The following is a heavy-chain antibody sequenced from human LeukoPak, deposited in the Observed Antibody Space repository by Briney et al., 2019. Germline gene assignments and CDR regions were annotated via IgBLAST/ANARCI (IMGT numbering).Heavy chain of an antibody. D-gene: IGHD6-13*01. Sequence: GGSLRLSCAASGFTFSSYSMNWVRQAPGKGLEWVSSISSSSSYIYYADSVKGRFTISRDNAKNSLYLQMNSLRAEDTAVYYCAREYSSSWSLRHAFDIWGQGTMVTVSS. CDR1: GFTFSSYS. CDR2: ISSSSSYI. V-gene: IGHV3-21*01. CDR3: AREYSSSWSLRHAFDI. J-gene: IGHJ3*02.